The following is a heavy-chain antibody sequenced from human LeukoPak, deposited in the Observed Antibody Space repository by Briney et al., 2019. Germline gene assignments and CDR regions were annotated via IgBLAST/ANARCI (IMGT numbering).Heavy chain of an antibody. V-gene: IGHV1-24*01. CDR1: GYTLTELS. D-gene: IGHD4-23*01. Sequence: ASVKVSCKVSGYTLTELSMHWVRQAPGKGLEWMGGFDPEDGETIYAQKFQGRVTMTEDISTDTAYMELSSLRSEDTAVYYCATVPYLYGGNSGKYFQHWGQGTLVTVSS. J-gene: IGHJ1*01. CDR3: ATVPYLYGGNSGKYFQH. CDR2: FDPEDGET.